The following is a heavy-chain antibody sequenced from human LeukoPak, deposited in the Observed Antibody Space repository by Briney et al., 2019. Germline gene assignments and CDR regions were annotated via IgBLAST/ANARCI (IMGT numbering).Heavy chain of an antibody. CDR1: GFTFDDYA. CDR3: AKGFSVLASNHYYYYYGMDV. J-gene: IGHJ6*02. Sequence: GGSLRLSCAASGFTFDDYAMHWVRRAPGKGLEWVSLISADGGSTYYADSVKGRFTNSRDDSKNSLYLQMNNLTTDDTALYFCAKGFSVLASNHYYYYYGMDVWGQGTTVTVSS. V-gene: IGHV3-43*02. D-gene: IGHD3-3*01. CDR2: ISADGGST.